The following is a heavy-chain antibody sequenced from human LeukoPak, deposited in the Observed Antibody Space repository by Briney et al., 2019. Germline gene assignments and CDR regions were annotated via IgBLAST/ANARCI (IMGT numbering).Heavy chain of an antibody. Sequence: SETLSLTCSVSGYSISSGYYWGWIRQPPGKGLEWIANIYHTGSTYYNPSLKSRVTISVDTSKNQFSLKLSSVTAADTAVYYCASHSGYDLNWFDPWGQGTLVTVSS. D-gene: IGHD5-12*01. J-gene: IGHJ5*02. CDR1: GYSISSGYY. CDR3: ASHSGYDLNWFDP. V-gene: IGHV4-38-2*02. CDR2: IYHTGST.